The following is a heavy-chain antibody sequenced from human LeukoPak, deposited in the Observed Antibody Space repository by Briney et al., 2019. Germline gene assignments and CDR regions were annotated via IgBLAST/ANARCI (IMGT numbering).Heavy chain of an antibody. J-gene: IGHJ4*02. V-gene: IGHV1-8*01. D-gene: IGHD4-17*01. CDR2: MNPNSGNT. CDR1: GYTFTSYD. Sequence: ASVKVSCKASGYTFTSYDINWVRQATGQGLEWMGWMNPNSGNTGYAQKFQGRVTMTRDTSISTAYMELSRLRSDDTAVYYCARVPTVTTSRRDFDYWGQGTLVTVSS. CDR3: ARVPTVTTSRRDFDY.